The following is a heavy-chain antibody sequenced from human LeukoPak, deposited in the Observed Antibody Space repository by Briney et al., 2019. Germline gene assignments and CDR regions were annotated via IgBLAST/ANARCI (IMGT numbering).Heavy chain of an antibody. J-gene: IGHJ3*02. Sequence: GGSLRLSCAASGFTFSTYDMSWVRQAPGKGLEWVACIGGSGGAIYYRDSVKGRFTISRDNSKSTPYLQMNSLRADDTAVYFCAKWMSRVQAFDIWGQGTMVTVSS. CDR1: GFTFSTYD. V-gene: IGHV3-23*01. CDR3: AKWMSRVQAFDI. CDR2: IGGSGGAI. D-gene: IGHD5-12*01.